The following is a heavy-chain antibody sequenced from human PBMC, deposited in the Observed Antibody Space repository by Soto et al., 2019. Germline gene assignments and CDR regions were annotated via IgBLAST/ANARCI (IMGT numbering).Heavy chain of an antibody. Sequence: EVQLLESGGGLVQPGGSLRLSCAASGFTFSSYAMSWVRQAPGKGLEWVSAISGSGGSTYYADSVKGRFTISRDNSKNTLYLQMNSLRAEDTAVYYCAKAIYDFWSGYSGLRYYYGMDVWGQGTTVTVSS. J-gene: IGHJ6*02. V-gene: IGHV3-23*01. CDR1: GFTFSSYA. D-gene: IGHD3-3*01. CDR3: AKAIYDFWSGYSGLRYYYGMDV. CDR2: ISGSGGST.